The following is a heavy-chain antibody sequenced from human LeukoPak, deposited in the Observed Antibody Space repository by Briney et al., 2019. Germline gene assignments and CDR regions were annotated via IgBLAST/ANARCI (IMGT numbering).Heavy chain of an antibody. CDR1: GGSISSYY. CDR2: IYYSGST. J-gene: IGHJ3*02. D-gene: IGHD3-22*01. V-gene: IGHV4-59*01. Sequence: SETLSLTCTVSGGSISSYYWSWIRQPPGKGLEWIGYIYYSGSTNYNPSLKSRVTISVDTSKNQFSLKLSSVTAADTAVYYCARKKSGYYSTSDAFDIWGQGTMVTVSS. CDR3: ARKKSGYYSTSDAFDI.